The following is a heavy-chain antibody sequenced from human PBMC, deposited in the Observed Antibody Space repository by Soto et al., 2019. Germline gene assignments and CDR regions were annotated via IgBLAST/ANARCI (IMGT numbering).Heavy chain of an antibody. CDR3: ARGSYSSHWYNWFDP. CDR2: IYSGGST. CDR1: GFTVSSSY. V-gene: IGHV3-66*01. Sequence: EVQLVESGGGLVQPGGSLRLSCAASGFTVSSSYMNWVRQAPGKGLEWVSVIYSGGSTYYADSVKGRFTISRDNSKNTVSLQMNSLRGEDTAVYYCARGSYSSHWYNWFDPWGQGTLVTVSS. J-gene: IGHJ5*02. D-gene: IGHD6-13*01.